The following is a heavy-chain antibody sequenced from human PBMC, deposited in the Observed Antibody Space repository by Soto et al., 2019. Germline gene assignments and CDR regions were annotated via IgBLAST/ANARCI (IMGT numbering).Heavy chain of an antibody. CDR3: ARCGGGNSNYFDY. CDR1: GFTVSSNY. D-gene: IGHD2-15*01. CDR2: IYSGGST. J-gene: IGHJ4*02. Sequence: EVQLVESGGGLIQPGGSLRLSCAASGFTVSSNYMSWVRQAPGKGLEWVSVIYSGGSTYYADSVKGRFTISRDNSKNTLYLQRNSLRAEDTAVYYCARCGGGNSNYFDYWGQGTLVTVSS. V-gene: IGHV3-53*01.